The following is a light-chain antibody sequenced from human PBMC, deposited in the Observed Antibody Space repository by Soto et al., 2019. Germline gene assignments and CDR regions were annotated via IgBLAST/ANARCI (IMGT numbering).Light chain of an antibody. CDR1: SSDVGGHNY. Sequence: QSVLTQPASVSGSPGQSITLSCTGTSSDVGGHNYVSWYQQHPGKAPKLIIYEVTNRPSGVSNRFSGSKSGNTASLTISGLRAEDEADYYCNSYTSSSTLVFGGGTQLTVL. CDR2: EVT. V-gene: IGLV2-14*01. J-gene: IGLJ2*01. CDR3: NSYTSSSTLV.